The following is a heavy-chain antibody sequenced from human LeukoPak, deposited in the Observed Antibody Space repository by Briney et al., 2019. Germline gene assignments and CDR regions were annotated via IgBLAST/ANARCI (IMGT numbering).Heavy chain of an antibody. CDR1: GGTFSSYA. J-gene: IGHJ3*02. CDR3: ARAMGVFHDAFDI. CDR2: IIPIFGTA. D-gene: IGHD3-16*01. V-gene: IGHV1-69*13. Sequence: ASVKVSCKASGGTFSSYAISWVRQAPGQGLEWMGGIIPIFGTADYAQKFQGRVTITADESTSTAYMELSSLRSEDTAVYYCARAMGVFHDAFDIWGQGTMVTVSS.